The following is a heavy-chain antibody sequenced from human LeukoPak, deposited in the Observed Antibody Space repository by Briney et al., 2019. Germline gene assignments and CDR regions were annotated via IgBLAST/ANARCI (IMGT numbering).Heavy chain of an antibody. J-gene: IGHJ4*02. V-gene: IGHV4-59*01. CDR2: IYYSGST. Sequence: SETLSLTCTVSGGSISSYYWSWIRQPPGKGLEWIGYIYYSGSTNYNPSLKSRVTISVDTSKNQFSLKLSSVPAADTAVYYCARGYGNLGYWGQGTLVTVSS. D-gene: IGHD3-16*01. CDR3: ARGYGNLGY. CDR1: GGSISSYY.